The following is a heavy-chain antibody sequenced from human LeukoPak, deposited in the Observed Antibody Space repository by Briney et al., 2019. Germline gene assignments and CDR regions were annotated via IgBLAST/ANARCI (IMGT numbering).Heavy chain of an antibody. D-gene: IGHD4-23*01. CDR2: IYYSGST. V-gene: IGHV4-59*01. Sequence: PSETLSLNCTVSGGSISSYYWSWIRQPQGKGLEWMGYIYYSGSTNYNPSLKSRVTISVDTSKNQFSLKLSSVTAADTAVYYCARDDYGGNSPYYYYMDVWGKGTTVTVSS. CDR1: GGSISSYY. J-gene: IGHJ6*03. CDR3: ARDDYGGNSPYYYYMDV.